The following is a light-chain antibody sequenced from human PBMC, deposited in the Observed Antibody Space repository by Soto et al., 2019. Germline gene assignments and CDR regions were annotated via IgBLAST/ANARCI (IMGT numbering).Light chain of an antibody. CDR2: DVS. CDR3: SSYTGSSTL. V-gene: IGLV2-14*01. Sequence: QSALTQPASVSGSPGQSITISCTGTSSDVGGYNYVSWYQQHPGKAPKLMIYDVSNRPSGVANRFAGSKSGNTASLTISGLQAEDEADYCCSSYTGSSTLFGGGTTLTDL. J-gene: IGLJ2*01. CDR1: SSDVGGYNY.